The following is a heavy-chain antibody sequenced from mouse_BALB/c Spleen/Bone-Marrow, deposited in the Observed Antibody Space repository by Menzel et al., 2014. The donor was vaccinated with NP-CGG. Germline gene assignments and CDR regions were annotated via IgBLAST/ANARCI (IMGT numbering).Heavy chain of an antibody. J-gene: IGHJ4*01. CDR1: GYTFTSYW. CDR2: IYPGGGDT. CDR3: ARSEGNYAMDY. V-gene: IGHV1-87*01. Sequence: VKVVESGAELARPGASVKLSCKASGYTFTSYWMQWVKQRPGQGLEWIGAIYPGGGDTRYTQKFKGKATLTADKSSSTAYMQLSSLASEDSAVYYCARSEGNYAMDYWGQGTSVTVSS.